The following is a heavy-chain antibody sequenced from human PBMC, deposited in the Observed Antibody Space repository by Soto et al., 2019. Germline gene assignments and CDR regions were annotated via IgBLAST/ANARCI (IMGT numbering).Heavy chain of an antibody. CDR2: VYSGGTT. Sequence: EVQLVESGGGLVQPGGSLRLSCAASGFTVSTYYMNWVRQAPGEGPEWVSVVYSGGTTYYADSVRGRFTISRDNSKSTLFLQMNSLRAEDTALYYCARGRSASSDFDSWGQGTLVTVSS. J-gene: IGHJ4*02. V-gene: IGHV3-66*01. D-gene: IGHD3-10*01. CDR1: GFTVSTYY. CDR3: ARGRSASSDFDS.